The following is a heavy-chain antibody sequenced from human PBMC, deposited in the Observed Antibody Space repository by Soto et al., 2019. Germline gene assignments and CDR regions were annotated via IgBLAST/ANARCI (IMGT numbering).Heavy chain of an antibody. V-gene: IGHV2-70*01. CDR1: GFSLTTSGMS. Sequence: GSGPTREPTQTLTLTCTFSGFSLTTSGMSVSWFRQPPGKALDWLAHIDWEDDKYYSTSLKTRLTISKDTSKNQVVLTMTNMDPVDTATYYCARSRHPYGMDVWGQGTTVTVSS. J-gene: IGHJ6*02. CDR2: IDWEDDK. CDR3: ARSRHPYGMDV.